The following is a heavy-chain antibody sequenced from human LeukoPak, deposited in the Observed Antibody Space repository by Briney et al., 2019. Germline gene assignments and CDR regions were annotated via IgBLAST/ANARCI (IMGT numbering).Heavy chain of an antibody. Sequence: GASVKVCCKASGYTFSNYAMHWVRQAPGQRLEWMGWINTGNANTKYSQEFQGRVTISRDTSASTAYMELSSLRSEDMAVYYCAREYYDILTGRMVDYWGQGTLVTVSS. V-gene: IGHV1-3*03. CDR3: AREYYDILTGRMVDY. CDR1: GYTFSNYA. J-gene: IGHJ4*02. CDR2: INTGNANT. D-gene: IGHD3-9*01.